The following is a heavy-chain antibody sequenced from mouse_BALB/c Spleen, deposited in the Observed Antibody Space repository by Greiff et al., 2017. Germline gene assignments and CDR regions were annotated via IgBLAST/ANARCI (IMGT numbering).Heavy chain of an antibody. D-gene: IGHD1-1*01. CDR2: ISSGGST. CDR3: ARGYYGSSFLYAMDY. J-gene: IGHJ4*01. V-gene: IGHV5-6-5*01. CDR1: GFTFSSYA. Sequence: EVKVVESGGGLVKPGGSLKLSCAASGFTFSSYAMSWVRQTPEKRLEWVASISSGGSTYYPDSVKGRFTISRDNARNILYLQMSSLRSEDTAMYYCARGYYGSSFLYAMDYWGQGTSVTVSS.